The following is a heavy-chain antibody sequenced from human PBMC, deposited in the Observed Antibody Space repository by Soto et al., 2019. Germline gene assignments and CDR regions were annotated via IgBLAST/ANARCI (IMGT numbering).Heavy chain of an antibody. D-gene: IGHD2-2*03. J-gene: IGHJ4*02. CDR1: GFTCSGYS. CDR2: INSGSRYI. V-gene: IGHV3-21*02. CDR3: VMDHGVSTLKGAFAY. Sequence: EVQLVESGGGLVRPGGSLRLSCTDSGFTCSGYSMNWVRQAPGKGLEWVSSINSGSRYIYYADSVRGRVTISRDNEKKTLYLQMRSLRVEDTAVYYCVMDHGVSTLKGAFAYLGQGTLVTVSS.